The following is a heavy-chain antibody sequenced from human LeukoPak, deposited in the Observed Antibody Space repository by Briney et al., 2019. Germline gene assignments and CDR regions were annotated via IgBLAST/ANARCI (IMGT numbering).Heavy chain of an antibody. Sequence: SETLSLTCAVSGGSISSGCYSWSWVRQPPGKGLEWIGYIYRSGSTYYNPSLKSRVTISVARSKHQFSLKLSSVTAADTAVYSCARERAAGTKWFDPWGQGTLVTVSS. V-gene: IGHV4-30-2*01. CDR3: ARERAAGTKWFDP. CDR2: IYRSGST. CDR1: GGSISSGCYS. J-gene: IGHJ5*02. D-gene: IGHD6-13*01.